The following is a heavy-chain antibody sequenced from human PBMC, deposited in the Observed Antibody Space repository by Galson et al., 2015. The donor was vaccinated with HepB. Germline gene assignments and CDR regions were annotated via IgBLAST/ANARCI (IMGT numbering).Heavy chain of an antibody. CDR1: GYTFTTYG. J-gene: IGHJ5*02. CDR2: ISGYNGNT. D-gene: IGHD3-22*01. V-gene: IGHV1-18*01. Sequence: SVKVSCKASGYTFTTYGISWVRQAPGQGLEWMGWISGYNGNTNYGQKFQGRVTMTTDTSTSTVYMELRSLRSDDTAVYYCARDETYYYVSSGFETWGQGTLVTVSS. CDR3: ARDETYYYVSSGFET.